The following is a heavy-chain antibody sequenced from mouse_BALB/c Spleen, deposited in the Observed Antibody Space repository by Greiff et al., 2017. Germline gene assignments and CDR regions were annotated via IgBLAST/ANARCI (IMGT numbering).Heavy chain of an antibody. D-gene: IGHD3-2*01. CDR3: AREDSSGSPYAMDY. Sequence: QVQLQQPGAELVMPGASVKMSCKASGYTFTDYWMHWVKQRPGQGLEWIGAIDTSDSYTSYNQKFKGKATLTVDESSSTAYMQLSSLTSEDSAVYYCAREDSSGSPYAMDYWGQGTSVTVSS. CDR1: GYTFTDYW. J-gene: IGHJ4*01. V-gene: IGHV1-69*01. CDR2: IDTSDSYT.